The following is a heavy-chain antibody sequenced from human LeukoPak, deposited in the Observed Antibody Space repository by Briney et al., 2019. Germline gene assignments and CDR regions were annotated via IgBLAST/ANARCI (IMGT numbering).Heavy chain of an antibody. CDR2: INSNSGGT. CDR1: GYTFTGYY. Sequence: ASVKVSCKASGYTFTGYYIHWVRLAPGQGLQWMGWINSNSGGTNYAQKFQGRVTMTRDTSISTAYMDLSSLISDDTAVYYCARDGTSYYYDSSGYSHYYYYYMDVWGKGTTITVSS. J-gene: IGHJ6*03. CDR3: ARDGTSYYYDSSGYSHYYYYYMDV. D-gene: IGHD3-22*01. V-gene: IGHV1-2*02.